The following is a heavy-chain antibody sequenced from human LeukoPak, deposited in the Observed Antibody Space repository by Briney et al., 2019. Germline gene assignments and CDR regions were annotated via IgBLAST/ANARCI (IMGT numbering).Heavy chain of an antibody. CDR2: INPNSGGT. CDR1: GYTFTGYY. J-gene: IGHJ6*03. CDR3: ARGNRAPPYDFWSGYLTYYYMDV. D-gene: IGHD3-3*01. V-gene: IGHV1-2*02. Sequence: ASVKVSCKASGYTFTGYYMHWVRQAPGQGREGMGWINPNSGGTNYAQKFQGRLTMTRHTSISTAYMELSRLRSDDTAVYYCARGNRAPPYDFWSGYLTYYYMDVWGKGTTVTVSS.